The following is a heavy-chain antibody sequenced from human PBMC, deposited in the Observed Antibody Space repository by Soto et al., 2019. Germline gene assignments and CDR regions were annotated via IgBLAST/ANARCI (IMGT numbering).Heavy chain of an antibody. CDR1: GGSISSYY. Sequence: SETLSLTSAGSGGSISSYYWSWIRQRPGRGLEWIGYIYYSGSTNYNPSLKSRVTISVDTSKNQFSLKLSSVTAADTAVYYCARETTPYYDFWSGYRRWFDPWGQGNLVTGSS. CDR3: ARETTPYYDFWSGYRRWFDP. V-gene: IGHV4-59*01. D-gene: IGHD3-3*01. CDR2: IYYSGST. J-gene: IGHJ5*02.